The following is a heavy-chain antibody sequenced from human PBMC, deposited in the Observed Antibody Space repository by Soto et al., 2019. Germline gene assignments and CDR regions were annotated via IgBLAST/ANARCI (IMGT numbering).Heavy chain of an antibody. Sequence: QVQLVQSGAEVKKPGASVKVSCKASGYLFTDYHIHWVRQAPGQGLEFMGWINTDNGGAGSAQQFQGRVTVTRDTSISTVYLELSNLRSDDTAVYFCVRERGSNSLHPSYNWFDTWGQGTLITVSS. V-gene: IGHV1-2*02. CDR2: INTDNGGA. D-gene: IGHD6-13*01. CDR1: GYLFTDYH. J-gene: IGHJ5*02. CDR3: VRERGSNSLHPSYNWFDT.